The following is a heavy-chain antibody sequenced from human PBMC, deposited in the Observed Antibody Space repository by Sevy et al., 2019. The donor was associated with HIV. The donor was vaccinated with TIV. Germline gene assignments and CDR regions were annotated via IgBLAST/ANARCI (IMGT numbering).Heavy chain of an antibody. Sequence: SETLSLTCTVSGVSISPYYWAWIRQPPGKGLECIGFSGRTNYNPSLKTRVTTSVDTSKNQFSLKLSSVTAADTAIYYCARGGPNQHQLDYFDYWGQRTLVTVSS. V-gene: IGHV4-59*01. CDR3: ARGGPNQHQLDYFDY. CDR2: SGRT. CDR1: GVSISPYY. D-gene: IGHD1-1*01. J-gene: IGHJ4*02.